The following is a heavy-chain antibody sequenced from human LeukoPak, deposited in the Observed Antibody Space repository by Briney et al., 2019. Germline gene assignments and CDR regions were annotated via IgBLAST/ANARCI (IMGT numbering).Heavy chain of an antibody. CDR3: AKEEQYSYAI. J-gene: IGHJ4*02. CDR2: ISYDGSNK. V-gene: IGHV3-30*18. D-gene: IGHD5-18*01. CDR1: GFTFSSYG. Sequence: GGSLRLSCAASGFTFSSYGMHWVRQAPGKGLEWVAVISYDGSNKYYADSVKGRFTISRDSSKNTLYLQMNNLRAEDTAVYYCAKEEQYSYAIWGQGTLVTVSS.